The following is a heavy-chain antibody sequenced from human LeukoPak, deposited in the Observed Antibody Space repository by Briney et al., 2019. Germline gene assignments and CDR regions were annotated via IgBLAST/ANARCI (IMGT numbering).Heavy chain of an antibody. CDR1: GGSISSYSYY. CDR2: VDHTGST. V-gene: IGHV4-61*03. CDR3: ARGRVSSSTWYSTYYYYFYMDV. J-gene: IGHJ6*03. Sequence: KPSETLSLTCTVSGGSISSYSYYWTWIRQPPGKGLEWIGYVDHTGSTNFNPSLNGRVSISRDTTKNLFSLRLRSVTAADTAVYFCARGRVSSSTWYSTYYYYFYMDVWGKGTTVTVSS. D-gene: IGHD1-1*01.